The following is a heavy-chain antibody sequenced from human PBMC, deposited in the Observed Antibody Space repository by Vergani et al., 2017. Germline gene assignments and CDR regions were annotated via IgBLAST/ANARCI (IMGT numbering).Heavy chain of an antibody. D-gene: IGHD3-22*01. J-gene: IGHJ4*02. Sequence: EVQLLESGGGLVQPGGSLRLSCAASGFTFSSYAMSWVRQAPGKGLEWVSAISGSGGSTYYADSVKGRFTISRDNSKNTLSLQMNSLRAEDTAVYYCAKDRPESVWASGSGYYLLFDYWGQGTLVTVSS. CDR3: AKDRPESVWASGSGYYLLFDY. V-gene: IGHV3-23*01. CDR2: ISGSGGST. CDR1: GFTFSSYA.